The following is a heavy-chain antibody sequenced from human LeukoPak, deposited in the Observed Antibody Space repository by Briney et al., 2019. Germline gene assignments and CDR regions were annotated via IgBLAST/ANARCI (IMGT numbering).Heavy chain of an antibody. CDR3: ATSMVRGVIRGYWYFDL. CDR1: GFTFSDYY. D-gene: IGHD3-10*01. Sequence: GGSLRLSCAASGFTFSDYYMSWIRQAPGKGLEWVSYISSSSSYTKYADSVKGRFTISRDNAKNPLYLQMNSLRAEDTAVYYCATSMVRGVIRGYWYFDLWGRGTLVTVSS. CDR2: ISSSSSYT. V-gene: IGHV3-11*06. J-gene: IGHJ2*01.